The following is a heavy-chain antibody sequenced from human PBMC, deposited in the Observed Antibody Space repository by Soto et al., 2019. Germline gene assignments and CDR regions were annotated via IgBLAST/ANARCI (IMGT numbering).Heavy chain of an antibody. CDR1: GFTFSNYN. V-gene: IGHV3-48*02. D-gene: IGHD2-15*01. J-gene: IGHJ5*02. CDR3: VRTRGADCSGGICYRFDL. CDR2: ISNTGKTI. Sequence: GGSLRLSCAASGFTFSNYNMKWVRQAPGKGLEWVSYISNTGKTIYYADSVKGRFTISRDNARNSLYLQMNRLRDEDTAVFYCVRTRGADCSGGICYRFDLWGQGTLVTVSS.